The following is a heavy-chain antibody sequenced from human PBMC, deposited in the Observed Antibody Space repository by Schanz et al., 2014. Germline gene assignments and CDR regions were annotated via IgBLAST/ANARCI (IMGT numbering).Heavy chain of an antibody. J-gene: IGHJ5*02. D-gene: IGHD3-9*01. CDR1: GFTFGSYG. V-gene: IGHV1-18*01. CDR3: AKAEYDILTDSYSRLDP. CDR2: ISVYTGNT. Sequence: EQLLQSGGGLVQPGGSLRLSCAASGFTFGSYGMSWVRQAPGQGLEWVGWISVYTGNTKYGQKVQGRVTMTADTSTNTAYMELRSLRSDDTAVYYCAKAEYDILTDSYSRLDPWGQGTLVTVSS.